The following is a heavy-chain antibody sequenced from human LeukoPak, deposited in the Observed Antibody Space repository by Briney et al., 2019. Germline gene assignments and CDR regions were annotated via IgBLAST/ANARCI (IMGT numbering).Heavy chain of an antibody. CDR1: GGSFSGYY. V-gene: IGHV4-34*01. J-gene: IGHJ5*02. CDR2: INHSVST. CDR3: ARLRYLGYCSSTSCYP. D-gene: IGHD2-2*01. Sequence: SETLSLTCAVYGGSFSGYYWSWIRQPPGKGLEWIGEINHSVSTNYNPSLKSRVTISVDTSKNQFSLKLSSVTAADTAVYYCARLRYLGYCSSTSCYPWGQGTLVTVSS.